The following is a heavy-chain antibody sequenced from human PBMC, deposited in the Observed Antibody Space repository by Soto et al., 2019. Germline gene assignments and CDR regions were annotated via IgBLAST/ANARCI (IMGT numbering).Heavy chain of an antibody. J-gene: IGHJ6*02. Sequence: SETLSLTCAVYGGSFIGYYWSWIRQPPGKGLEWIGEINHSGSTNCNPSLKSRVTISVDTSKNQFSLKLSSVTAADTAVYYCARPGEAARRHYYYYYGMDVWGQGTTVTVSS. CDR2: INHSGST. V-gene: IGHV4-34*01. CDR3: ARPGEAARRHYYYYYGMDV. D-gene: IGHD6-6*01. CDR1: GGSFIGYY.